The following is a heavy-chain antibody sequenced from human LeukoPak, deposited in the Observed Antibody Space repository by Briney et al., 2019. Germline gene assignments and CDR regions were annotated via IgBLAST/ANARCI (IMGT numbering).Heavy chain of an antibody. V-gene: IGHV4-59*01. CDR2: ISYSGST. CDR3: ARGGGCTSSSCDFGY. D-gene: IGHD2-8*01. CDR1: GGSISSYY. Sequence: PSETLSLTCTVSGGSISSYYWSWIRQPPGKGLEWIGYISYSGSTNYNPSLKSRVTISIDTSKNQFSLKLSSVTAADTAVYYCARGGGCTSSSCDFGYWGQGTLVTVSS. J-gene: IGHJ4*02.